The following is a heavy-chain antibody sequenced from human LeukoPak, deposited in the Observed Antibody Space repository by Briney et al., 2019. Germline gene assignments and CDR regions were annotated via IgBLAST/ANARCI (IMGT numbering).Heavy chain of an antibody. Sequence: GGSQRLSCAASGFTFSSYAMSWVRQAPGKGLEWVSAISGSGGSTYYADSVKGRFTISRDNSKNTLYLQMNSLRAEDTAVYYCAKVGDYDFWSGYPSWGQGTLVTVSS. V-gene: IGHV3-23*01. J-gene: IGHJ4*02. CDR2: ISGSGGST. CDR3: AKVGDYDFWSGYPS. CDR1: GFTFSSYA. D-gene: IGHD3-3*01.